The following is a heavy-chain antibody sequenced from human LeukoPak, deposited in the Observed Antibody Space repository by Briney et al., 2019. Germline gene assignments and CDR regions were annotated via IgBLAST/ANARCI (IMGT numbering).Heavy chain of an antibody. CDR1: GGSISSSSYY. CDR3: ARKGLTFPEFDY. V-gene: IGHV4-39*01. J-gene: IGHJ4*02. Sequence: SETLSLTCTVSGGSISSSSYYWGWIRQPPGKGLEWIGSIYYSGSTYYNPSLKSRVTISVDTSKNQFSLKLSSVTAADTAVYYCARKGLTFPEFDYWGQGTLVTVSS. CDR2: IYYSGST.